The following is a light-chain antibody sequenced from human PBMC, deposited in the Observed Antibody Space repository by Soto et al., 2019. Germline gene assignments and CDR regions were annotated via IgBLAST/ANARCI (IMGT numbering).Light chain of an antibody. V-gene: IGKV3-20*01. CDR1: QSVSSSY. CDR3: QQYGSSPLT. Sequence: EIVLTQSPGTLSLSPGERATLSCRASQSVSSSYSAWYQQKPGQAPRLLIYAASSRATGIPDRFSGSGSGTDFTLTISRLEPEDFAVYYCQQYGSSPLTFGGGTKVDIK. CDR2: AAS. J-gene: IGKJ4*01.